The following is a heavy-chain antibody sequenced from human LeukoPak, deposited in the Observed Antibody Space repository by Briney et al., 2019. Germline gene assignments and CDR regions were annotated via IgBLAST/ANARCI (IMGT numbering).Heavy chain of an antibody. Sequence: GGSLRLSCAASGFTFSSYWMSWVRQAPGKGLEWVANIKQDGSEKYYVDSVKGRFTISRDNAKNSLYLQMNSLGAEDTAVYYCARDYTRAFYYYYYYMDVWGKGTTVTVSS. CDR2: IKQDGSEK. D-gene: IGHD3-16*01. CDR1: GFTFSSYW. J-gene: IGHJ6*03. CDR3: ARDYTRAFYYYYYYMDV. V-gene: IGHV3-7*01.